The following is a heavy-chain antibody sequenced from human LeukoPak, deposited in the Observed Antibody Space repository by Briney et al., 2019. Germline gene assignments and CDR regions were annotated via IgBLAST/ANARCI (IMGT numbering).Heavy chain of an antibody. D-gene: IGHD1-1*01. Sequence: GGSLRLSCAASGFTFTNFVMNWVRQAPGKGLEWVAFIWFDGSNKHYADSVKGRFTISRDNSEDTLYLQMNSLRAEDTAVYYCVRDPSGSGFAFDSWGQGALVTVSS. CDR1: GFTFTNFV. J-gene: IGHJ4*02. CDR2: IWFDGSNK. V-gene: IGHV3-33*08. CDR3: VRDPSGSGFAFDS.